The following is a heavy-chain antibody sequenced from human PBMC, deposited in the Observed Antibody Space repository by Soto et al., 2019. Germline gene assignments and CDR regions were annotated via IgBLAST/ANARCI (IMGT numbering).Heavy chain of an antibody. V-gene: IGHV3-33*01. CDR2: LWFDGSKN. CDR3: ARDGDASTGYGKDY. CDR1: GFIFRNYG. Sequence: GGSLRLSCAASGFIFRNYGMHWVRQAPGKGLEWVAFLWFDGSKNYYAESVRGRFSISRDNSQNTLYLQMNSLTAEDTAVYYCARDGDASTGYGKDYWGQGTLVTVSS. J-gene: IGHJ4*02. D-gene: IGHD3-16*01.